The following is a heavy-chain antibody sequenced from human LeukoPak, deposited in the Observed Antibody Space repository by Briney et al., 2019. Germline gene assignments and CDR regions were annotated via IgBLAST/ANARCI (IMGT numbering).Heavy chain of an antibody. CDR1: GYTFTSYY. J-gene: IGHJ3*02. D-gene: IGHD6-19*01. CDR3: ARGGRERYSSGWTDAFDI. V-gene: IGHV1-46*01. CDR2: INPSGGST. Sequence: ASVKVSCTASGYTFTSYYMHWVRQAPGQGLEWMGVINPSGGSTSYAQKFQGRVTMTRDTSTSTVYMELSSLSSEDTAVYYCARGGRERYSSGWTDAFDIWGQGTMGTVSS.